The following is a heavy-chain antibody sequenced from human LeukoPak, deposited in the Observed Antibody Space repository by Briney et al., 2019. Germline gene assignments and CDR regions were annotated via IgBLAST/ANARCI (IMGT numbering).Heavy chain of an antibody. J-gene: IGHJ4*02. Sequence: SETLSFTCSVSGGSISTYYWSWIRQPPGKGLEWIGYINYSGNTNYHPSLKSRVTISVDTANNQFSLRLTSVTAADTAVYYCARVSGSYYKYPIDQWGQGTLVTVSS. D-gene: IGHD1-26*01. CDR2: INYSGNT. CDR1: GGSISTYY. V-gene: IGHV4-59*01. CDR3: ARVSGSYYKYPIDQ.